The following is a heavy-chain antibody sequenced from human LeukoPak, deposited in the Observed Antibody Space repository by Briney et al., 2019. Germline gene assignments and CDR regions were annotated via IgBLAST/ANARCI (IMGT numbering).Heavy chain of an antibody. CDR1: GGTFSSYA. CDR2: VIPIFGTA. D-gene: IGHD3-9*01. V-gene: IGHV1-69*01. J-gene: IGHJ6*03. CDR3: AIGYDILTGYSIYYYYYYMDV. Sequence: GSSVKVSCKASGGTFSSYAISWVRQAPGQGLEWMGGVIPIFGTANYAQKFQGRGTITADESTSNAYMELSSLRSEDTAVYYCAIGYDILTGYSIYYYYYYMDVWGKGTTVTVSS.